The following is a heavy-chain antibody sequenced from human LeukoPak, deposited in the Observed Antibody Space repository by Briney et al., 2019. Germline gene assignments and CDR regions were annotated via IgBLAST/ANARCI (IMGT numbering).Heavy chain of an antibody. D-gene: IGHD3-10*01. J-gene: IGHJ4*02. Sequence: SETLSLTCPVSGVSITSRSYYWGWIRQPPGKGLEWIGNIYYSGSTHYNPSLKSRVTISVDTFKNQFSLRLNSVTAADTAVYYCAVARGLTDPLDFWGQGTLVTVSS. CDR1: GVSITSRSYY. V-gene: IGHV4-39*07. CDR3: AVARGLTDPLDF. CDR2: IYYSGST.